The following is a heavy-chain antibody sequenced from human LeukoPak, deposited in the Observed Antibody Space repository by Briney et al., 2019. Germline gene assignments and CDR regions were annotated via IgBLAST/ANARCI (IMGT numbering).Heavy chain of an antibody. J-gene: IGHJ3*02. D-gene: IGHD3-10*01. CDR3: ARDSRPTMARDGYAFDI. CDR2: IYRGGGT. CDR1: GFTVSSTY. V-gene: IGHV3-53*01. Sequence: GGSLRLSCAASGFTVSSTYMSWVRQAPGKGLEWVSVIYRGGGTYYADSVKGRFTISRDSSKNTLYLQMTSLRAEDTAVYYCARDSRPTMARDGYAFDIWGQGTMVTVSS.